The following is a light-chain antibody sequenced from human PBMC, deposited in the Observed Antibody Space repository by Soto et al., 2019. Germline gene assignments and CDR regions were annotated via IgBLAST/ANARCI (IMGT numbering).Light chain of an antibody. CDR3: QQYIRWPLT. V-gene: IGKV3-15*01. Sequence: EIVLTQSPGTLSVSPGERATLSCRASQSVSSNLAWYQQKPGQAPSLLIYGASTRATGTPARFSGSESWTEFTLTISSLQSEDFAVYYCQQYIRWPLTFGGGAKVDIK. J-gene: IGKJ4*01. CDR1: QSVSSN. CDR2: GAS.